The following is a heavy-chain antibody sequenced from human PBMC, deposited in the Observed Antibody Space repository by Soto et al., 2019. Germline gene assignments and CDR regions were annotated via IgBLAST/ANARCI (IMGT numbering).Heavy chain of an antibody. CDR1: GYTFTSYG. Sequence: QVQLVQSGAEVKKPGASVKVSCKASGYTFTSYGISCVRQAPGQGLEWMGWISAYNGNTNYAQKLQGRVTMTTDTSTSTAYMELRSLRSDDTAVYYCARLYCSGGSCYSLYYYMDVWGKGTTVTVSS. V-gene: IGHV1-18*01. J-gene: IGHJ6*03. D-gene: IGHD2-15*01. CDR2: ISAYNGNT. CDR3: ARLYCSGGSCYSLYYYMDV.